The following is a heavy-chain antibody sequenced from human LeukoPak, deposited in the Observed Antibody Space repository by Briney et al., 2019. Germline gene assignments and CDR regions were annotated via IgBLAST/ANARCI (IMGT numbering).Heavy chain of an antibody. V-gene: IGHV4-59*01. CDR2: IYYSGST. CDR1: GGSISSYY. D-gene: IGHD6-19*01. Sequence: SEALSLTCTVSGGSISSYYWSWIRQPPGKGLEWIGYIYYSGSTNYNPSLKSRVTISVDTSKNQFSLKLSSVTAADTAVYYCARASRNRWPVQWIDYWGQGTLVTVSS. CDR3: ARASRNRWPVQWIDY. J-gene: IGHJ4*02.